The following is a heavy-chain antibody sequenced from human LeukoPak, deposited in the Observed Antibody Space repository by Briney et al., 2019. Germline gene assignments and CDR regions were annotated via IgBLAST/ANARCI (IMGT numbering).Heavy chain of an antibody. Sequence: NPSETLSLTCTVSGGSISSYYWSWIRQPAGKGLEWIGRIYTNGSTNYNPSLKSRVTMSVDKSKNQFSLKLSSVTAADTAVYYCASAEPRGIVWYPYWGQGTLVTVSS. CDR1: GGSISSYY. CDR3: ASAEPRGIVWYPY. CDR2: IYTNGST. D-gene: IGHD6-13*01. J-gene: IGHJ4*02. V-gene: IGHV4-4*07.